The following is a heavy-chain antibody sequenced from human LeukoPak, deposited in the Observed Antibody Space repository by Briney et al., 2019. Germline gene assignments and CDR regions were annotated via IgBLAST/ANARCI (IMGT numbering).Heavy chain of an antibody. V-gene: IGHV4-34*01. CDR3: ARGAGTMVRGPLRRYYYGMDV. CDR1: GGSFSGYY. CDR2: INHSGST. D-gene: IGHD3-10*01. Sequence: SETLSLTCAVYGGSFSGYYWSWIRQPPGKGLEWIGEINHSGSTNCNPSLKSRVTISVDTSKNQFSLKLSSVTAADTAVYYCARGAGTMVRGPLRRYYYGMDVWGQGTTVTVSS. J-gene: IGHJ6*02.